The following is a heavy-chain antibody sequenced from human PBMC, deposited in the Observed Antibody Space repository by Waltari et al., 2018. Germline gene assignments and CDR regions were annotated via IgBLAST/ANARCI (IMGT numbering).Heavy chain of an antibody. J-gene: IGHJ3*02. Sequence: QLQLQESGPGLVKPSETLSLTCTVSGGSISSSSYYWGWIRQPPGKGLEWIGSIYYSGSTYSNPSLKSRVTISVYTSKNQCSLKLSSVTAADTAVYYCARVIGAIVVVPAAPRDAFDIWGQGTMVTVSS. CDR2: IYYSGST. V-gene: IGHV4-39*07. D-gene: IGHD2-2*01. CDR1: GGSISSSSYY. CDR3: ARVIGAIVVVPAAPRDAFDI.